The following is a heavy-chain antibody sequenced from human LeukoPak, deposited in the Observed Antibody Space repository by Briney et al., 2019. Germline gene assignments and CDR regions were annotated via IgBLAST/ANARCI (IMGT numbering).Heavy chain of an antibody. D-gene: IGHD3-10*01. CDR3: ARHEYYGSGSQHIFDY. CDR1: GYSISSGYY. Sequence: SETLSLTCTVSGYSISSGYYWGWIRQPPGKGLEWIGYIYYSGSTNYNPSLKSRVTISVDTSKNQFSLKLSSVTAADTTVYYCARHEYYGSGSQHIFDYWGQGTLVTVSS. V-gene: IGHV4-38-2*02. CDR2: IYYSGST. J-gene: IGHJ4*02.